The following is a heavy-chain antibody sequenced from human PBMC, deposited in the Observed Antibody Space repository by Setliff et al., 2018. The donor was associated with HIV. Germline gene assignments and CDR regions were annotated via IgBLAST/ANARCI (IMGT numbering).Heavy chain of an antibody. CDR1: NGSISSSSYF. CDR2: IFYSGST. J-gene: IGHJ4*02. V-gene: IGHV4-39*01. D-gene: IGHD1-7*01. CDR3: ARRGIIAGTTDF. Sequence: SETLSLTCTVSNGSISSSSYFWGWIRQPPGKGLEWIGNIFYSGSTYYNPSLKSRVLISVDTSKNQFSLKLTSVTAADTAVYYCARRGIIAGTTDFWGQGTPVTVS.